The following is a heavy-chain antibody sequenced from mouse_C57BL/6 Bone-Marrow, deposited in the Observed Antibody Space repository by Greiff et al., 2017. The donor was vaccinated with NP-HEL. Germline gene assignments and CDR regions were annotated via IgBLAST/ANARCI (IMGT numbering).Heavy chain of an antibody. Sequence: EVQLQQSGPVLVKPGASVKMSCKASGYTFTDYYMNWVKQSHGKSLEWIGVINPYNGGTSYNQKFKGKATLTVDKSSSTAYMELNSLTSEDSAVYYCARGDRLNYFDDWGQGTTLTVSS. J-gene: IGHJ2*01. CDR1: GYTFTDYY. CDR2: INPYNGGT. CDR3: ARGDRLNYFDD. V-gene: IGHV1-19*01.